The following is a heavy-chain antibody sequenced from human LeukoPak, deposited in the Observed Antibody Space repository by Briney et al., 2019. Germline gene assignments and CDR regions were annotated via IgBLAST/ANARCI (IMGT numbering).Heavy chain of an antibody. CDR3: AKEREAYCSGGSCYGSDKLFPADY. D-gene: IGHD2-15*01. Sequence: GRSLRLSCAASGFTFSSYAMNWVRQAPGKWREWVSSISGTGGSTFYADSMKGRFTTSRDNSKNTLYMQMTSLRAEDTAIYYCAKEREAYCSGGSCYGSDKLFPADYWGQGTLVTVSS. V-gene: IGHV3-23*01. CDR1: GFTFSSYA. CDR2: ISGTGGST. J-gene: IGHJ4*02.